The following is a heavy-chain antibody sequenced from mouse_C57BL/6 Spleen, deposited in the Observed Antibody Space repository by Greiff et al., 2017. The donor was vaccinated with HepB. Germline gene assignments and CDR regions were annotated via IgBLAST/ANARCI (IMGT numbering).Heavy chain of an antibody. Sequence: VQLVESGPGLVAPSQSLSITCTVSGFSLTSYAISWVRQPPGKGLEWLGVIWTGGGTNYNSALKSRLSISKDNSKSQVFLKMNSLQTDDTARYYCARSRDGDYDEGFAYWGQGTLVTVSA. J-gene: IGHJ3*01. V-gene: IGHV2-9-1*01. CDR3: ARSRDGDYDEGFAY. CDR1: GFSLTSYA. CDR2: IWTGGGT. D-gene: IGHD2-4*01.